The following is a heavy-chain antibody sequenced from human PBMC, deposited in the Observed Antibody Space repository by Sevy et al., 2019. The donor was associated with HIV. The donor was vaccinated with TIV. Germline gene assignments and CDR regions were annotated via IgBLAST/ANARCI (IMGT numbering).Heavy chain of an antibody. CDR2: INHSGST. D-gene: IGHD3-10*01. Sequence: SETLSLTCAVYGGSFSGYYWSWIRQPPGKGLEWIGEINHSGSTNYNPSLKSRVTVSVDTSKNQFSLKLSSMTAADTAVYYWARATYPGGSGSYSYAFDIWGQGTMVTVSS. V-gene: IGHV4-34*01. J-gene: IGHJ3*02. CDR1: GGSFSGYY. CDR3: ARATYPGGSGSYSYAFDI.